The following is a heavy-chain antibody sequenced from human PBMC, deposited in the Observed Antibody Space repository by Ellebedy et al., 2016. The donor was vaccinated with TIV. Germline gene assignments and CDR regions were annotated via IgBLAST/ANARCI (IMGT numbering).Heavy chain of an antibody. CDR1: GYSFTSYW. CDR3: ARRGYCSGGSCYSFDY. D-gene: IGHD2-15*01. CDR2: IYPGDSDT. J-gene: IGHJ4*02. V-gene: IGHV5-51*01. Sequence: GESLKISCKGSGYSFTSYWIGWVRQMPGKGLEWMGIIYPGDSDTRYSPSFQGQVTISADKSISTAYLQWSSLKASDTAMYYCARRGYCSGGSCYSFDYWGQGTLVTVSS.